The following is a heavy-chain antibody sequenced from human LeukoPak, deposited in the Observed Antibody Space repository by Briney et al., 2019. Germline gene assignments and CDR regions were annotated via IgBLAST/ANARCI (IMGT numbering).Heavy chain of an antibody. V-gene: IGHV3-11*04. CDR2: ISSSGGTM. CDR3: ARGVNSSSWYWYYYYMDV. CDR1: GFTFSDYN. D-gene: IGHD6-13*01. Sequence: NPGGSLRLSCAASGFTFSDYNMRWIRQAPGKGLEWVSYISSSGGTMYCADSVKGRFTISRDNAKNSLYLQMNSLRAEDTAVYYCARGVNSSSWYWYYYYMDVWGKGTTVTVSS. J-gene: IGHJ6*03.